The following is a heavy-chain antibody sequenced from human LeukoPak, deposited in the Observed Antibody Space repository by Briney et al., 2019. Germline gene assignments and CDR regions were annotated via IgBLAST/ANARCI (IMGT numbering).Heavy chain of an antibody. CDR2: IFYSGST. D-gene: IGHD1-26*01. CDR1: GGSVSSGNYY. V-gene: IGHV4-61*01. CDR3: AREGAGYYFDF. J-gene: IGHJ4*02. Sequence: SETLSLTCTVTGGSVSSGNYYWSWIRQPPGKGLEWIGDIFYSGSTKYSPPLKSLVTISVEMSKNQLSLKLSSVTAADMAVYYCAREGAGYYFDFWGQGTLVTVSS.